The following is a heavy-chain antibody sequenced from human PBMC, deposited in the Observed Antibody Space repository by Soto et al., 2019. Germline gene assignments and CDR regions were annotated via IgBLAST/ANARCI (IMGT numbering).Heavy chain of an antibody. CDR3: ARDRLGVSVTGGGFDS. Sequence: QVQLVQSGGAVKKPGASVKVSCKASGYTFSNFGLSWVRQAPGQGLELMGWISPYNGNTNYAQKLQGRLTMTTDTSTSTAYMELRSLRSDDTAVSYCARDRLGVSVTGGGFDSWGQGTLVTVSS. J-gene: IGHJ4*02. V-gene: IGHV1-18*01. CDR1: GYTFSNFG. D-gene: IGHD2-8*01. CDR2: ISPYNGNT.